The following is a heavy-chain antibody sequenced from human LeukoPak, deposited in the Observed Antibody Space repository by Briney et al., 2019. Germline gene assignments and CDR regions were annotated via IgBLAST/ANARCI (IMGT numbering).Heavy chain of an antibody. CDR2: IWYDGSNK. J-gene: IGHJ4*02. CDR1: GFTFSSYG. D-gene: IGHD3-10*01. Sequence: GGSLRLSCAASGFTFSSYGMHWVRQAPGKGLEWVAVIWYDGSNKYYADSVKGRFTISRDNSKNTLYLQMNSLRAEDTAVYYCARHRSGYGSVYDYWGQGTLVTVSS. CDR3: ARHRSGYGSVYDY. V-gene: IGHV3-33*01.